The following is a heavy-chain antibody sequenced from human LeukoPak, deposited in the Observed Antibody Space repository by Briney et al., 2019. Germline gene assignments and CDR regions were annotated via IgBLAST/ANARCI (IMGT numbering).Heavy chain of an antibody. CDR2: IPYDGNNK. D-gene: IGHD3-22*01. CDR1: GFTFSSYA. Sequence: GGSLRLSCAASGFTFSSYAMHWVRQAPGKGLEWVAVIPYDGNNKYYADSVKGRFTISRDNSKNTLYLQMNSLRAEDTAVYYCARVPGYDSSGYFDYWGQGTLVTVSS. V-gene: IGHV3-30*04. J-gene: IGHJ4*02. CDR3: ARVPGYDSSGYFDY.